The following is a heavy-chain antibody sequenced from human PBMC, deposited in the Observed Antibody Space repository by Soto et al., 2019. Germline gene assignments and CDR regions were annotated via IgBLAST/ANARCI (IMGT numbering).Heavy chain of an antibody. CDR2: ISWNSGNT. V-gene: IGHV3-9*01. D-gene: IGHD2-2*01. Sequence: EVQLVESGGGLVQPGRSLRLSCAASGFTFDDFAMHWVRQAPGRGLEWVSCISWNSGNTGYADSVRGRFTISRDNAKNSLYLQMNSLRAEDTAVYYSAKDTSFQLLHKGTFYSWGQGTLVTVSS. CDR1: GFTFDDFA. J-gene: IGHJ4*02. CDR3: AKDTSFQLLHKGTFYS.